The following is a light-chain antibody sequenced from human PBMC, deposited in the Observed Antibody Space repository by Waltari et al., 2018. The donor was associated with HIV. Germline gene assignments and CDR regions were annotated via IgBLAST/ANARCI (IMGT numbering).Light chain of an antibody. V-gene: IGLV2-14*03. CDR1: SSAVTFENS. J-gene: IGLJ3*02. CDR3: TSYVSSASPE. CDR2: DVT. Sequence: QSALPQPASVSGSPGPSITLSCPGTSSAVTFENSVPWYQHHPGKAPKVIISDVTNRPSGVSSRFSGSKSGNTATLTISGLQAEDEADYFCTSYVSSASPEFGGWTRLTVL.